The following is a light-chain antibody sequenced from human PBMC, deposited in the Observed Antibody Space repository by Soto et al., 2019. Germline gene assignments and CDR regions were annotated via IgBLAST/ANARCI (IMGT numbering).Light chain of an antibody. Sequence: EIVLTHSPATLSLSPGERATLSCRASQSVSSYLAWYQQKPGQAPRLLIYDASSRATGIPARFSGSGSGTDFTLTISSLEPEDFAVYYCQQRSNWPRTFGPGTKVDIK. V-gene: IGKV3-11*01. CDR2: DAS. CDR1: QSVSSY. CDR3: QQRSNWPRT. J-gene: IGKJ3*01.